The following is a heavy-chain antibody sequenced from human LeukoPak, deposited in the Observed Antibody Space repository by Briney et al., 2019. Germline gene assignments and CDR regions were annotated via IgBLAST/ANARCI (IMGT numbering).Heavy chain of an antibody. V-gene: IGHV4-39*01. CDR2: VYYSGST. CDR3: AKSGGYGLIDY. CDR1: GGSISSSNYY. D-gene: IGHD1-26*01. Sequence: SETLSLTCTVSGGSISSSNYYWGWIRQPPGKGLEWIGSVYYSGSTYYNPSLKSRVTISVDTSKNQFSLKLSSVTAADTAMYYCAKSGGYGLIDYWGQGTLVTVSS. J-gene: IGHJ4*02.